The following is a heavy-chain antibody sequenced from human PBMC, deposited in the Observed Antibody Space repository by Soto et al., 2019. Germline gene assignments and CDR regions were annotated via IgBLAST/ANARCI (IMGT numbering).Heavy chain of an antibody. CDR2: INPQTGGT. CDR3: ARERYQVISDGMDV. D-gene: IGHD2-2*01. V-gene: IGHV1-2*02. J-gene: IGHJ6*02. CDR1: GYTFTGYY. Sequence: ASVKVSCKASGYTFTGYYIHWVREAPGQGLEWMGWINPQTGGTSYAQKFQGRVTLSRDTSINTAYLELSRLTFDDAAVYFCARERYQVISDGMDVWGQGTTVTVSS.